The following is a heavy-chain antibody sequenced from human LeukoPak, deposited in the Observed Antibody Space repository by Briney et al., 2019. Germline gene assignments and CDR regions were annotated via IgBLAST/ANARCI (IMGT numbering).Heavy chain of an antibody. Sequence: SETLSLTCTVSGGSISSYYWSWIRQPPGKGLEWIGYIYYSGSTNYNPSLKSRVTISVDTSKNQFSLKLSSVTAADTVVYYCARGFLGYMDVWGKGTTVTVSS. CDR2: IYYSGST. CDR3: ARGFLGYMDV. V-gene: IGHV4-59*01. D-gene: IGHD2/OR15-2a*01. J-gene: IGHJ6*03. CDR1: GGSISSYY.